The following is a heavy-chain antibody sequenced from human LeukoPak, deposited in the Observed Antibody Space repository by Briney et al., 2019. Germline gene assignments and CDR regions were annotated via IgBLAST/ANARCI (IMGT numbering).Heavy chain of an antibody. J-gene: IGHJ5*01. Sequence: GGSLRLSCAASGFTFSSYSMNWVRQAPGKGLEWVSSISSSSSYIYYADSVKGRFTISRDNAKNSLYPQMNSLRAEDTAVYYCARFEYGSGWFGYWGQGTLVTVSS. CDR1: GFTFSSYS. V-gene: IGHV3-21*01. CDR3: ARFEYGSGWFGY. CDR2: ISSSSSYI. D-gene: IGHD6-19*01.